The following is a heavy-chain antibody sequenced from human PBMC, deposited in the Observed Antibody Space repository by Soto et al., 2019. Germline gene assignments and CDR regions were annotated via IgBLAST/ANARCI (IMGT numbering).Heavy chain of an antibody. CDR1: GFTFSSYG. CDR3: AKEGGGYYDYGMDV. Sequence: QVQLVESGGGVVQPGRSLRLSCAASGFTFSSYGMHWVRQAPGKGLEWVAVISYAGSNKYYADSVKGRFTISRDNSKNTLDLQMNSLRAEDTAVYYWAKEGGGYYDYGMDVWGQGTTVTVSS. CDR2: ISYAGSNK. V-gene: IGHV3-30*18. D-gene: IGHD3-16*01. J-gene: IGHJ6*02.